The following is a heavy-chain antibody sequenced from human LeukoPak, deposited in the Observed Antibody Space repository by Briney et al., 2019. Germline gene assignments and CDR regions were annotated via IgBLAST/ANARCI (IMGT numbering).Heavy chain of an antibody. CDR3: ARDRYYGSGRYNYFDY. D-gene: IGHD3-10*01. J-gene: IGHJ4*02. CDR1: GFTFSSYA. Sequence: AGGSLRLSCAASGFTFSSYAMTWVRQAPGKGLEWVSGISDSGGSTYYADSVKGRFTISRDNSKSTLYLQMNSLRAEDTAVYYCARDRYYGSGRYNYFDYWGQGTLVTVSS. V-gene: IGHV3-23*01. CDR2: ISDSGGST.